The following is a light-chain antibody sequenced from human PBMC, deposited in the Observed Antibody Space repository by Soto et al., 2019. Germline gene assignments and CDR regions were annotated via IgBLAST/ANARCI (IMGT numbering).Light chain of an antibody. J-gene: IGKJ3*01. CDR1: QSVSSSY. V-gene: IGKV3-20*01. CDR2: GAS. CDR3: QQYGGSPPFT. Sequence: EIVLTQSPGTLSLSPGERATLSCRASQSVSSSYLAWYQQKPGQAPRLLISGASSRATGIPDRFSGSGSGRDFTLTSSRLEPEDFAVYYCQQYGGSPPFTFGPGTKVDIK.